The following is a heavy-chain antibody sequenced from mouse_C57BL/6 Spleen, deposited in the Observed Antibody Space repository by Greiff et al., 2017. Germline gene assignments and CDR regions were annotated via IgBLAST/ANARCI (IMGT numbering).Heavy chain of an antibody. V-gene: IGHV1-76*01. CDR1: GYTFTDYY. CDR3: ARGMGTGYPFDY. Sequence: QVQLQQSGAELVRPGASVKLSCKASGYTFTDYYINWVKQRPGQGLEWIARIYPGSGNTYYNEKFKGKATLTAEKSSSTAYMQLSSLTSEDSAVYFCARGMGTGYPFDYWGQGTTLTVSS. J-gene: IGHJ2*01. D-gene: IGHD3-2*02. CDR2: IYPGSGNT.